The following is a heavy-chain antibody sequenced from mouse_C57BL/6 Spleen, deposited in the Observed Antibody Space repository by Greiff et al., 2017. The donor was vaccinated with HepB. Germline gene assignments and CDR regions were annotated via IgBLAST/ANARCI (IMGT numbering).Heavy chain of an antibody. CDR2: IDPSDSET. CDR1: GYTFTSYW. V-gene: IGHV1-52*01. D-gene: IGHD1-1*01. Sequence: QVQLKQPGAELVRPGSSVKLSCKASGYTFTSYWMHWVKQRPIQGLEWIGNIDPSDSETHYNQKFKDKATLTVDKSSSTAYMQLSSLTSEDSAVYYCARVGVTTVVATRYAMDYWGQGTSVTVSS. J-gene: IGHJ4*01. CDR3: ARVGVTTVVATRYAMDY.